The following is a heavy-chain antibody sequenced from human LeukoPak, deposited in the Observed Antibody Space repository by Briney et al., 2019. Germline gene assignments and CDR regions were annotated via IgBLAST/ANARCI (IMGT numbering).Heavy chain of an antibody. CDR1: GFTFSSYA. CDR2: ISGSGGST. J-gene: IGHJ4*02. V-gene: IGHV3-23*01. D-gene: IGHD5-18*01. CDR3: AKDGLHDTAMVFRYWSAGY. Sequence: GGSLRLSCAASGFTFSSYAMSWVRQGLGRGLERVSAISGSGGSTYYADSVKGRFTISRDNSKNTLYLQMNSLRAEDTAVYYCAKDGLHDTAMVFRYWSAGYWGQGTLVTVSS.